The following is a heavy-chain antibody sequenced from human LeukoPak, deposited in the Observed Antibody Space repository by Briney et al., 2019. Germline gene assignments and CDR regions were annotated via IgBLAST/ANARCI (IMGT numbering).Heavy chain of an antibody. J-gene: IGHJ4*02. CDR1: GFTFRNAS. CDR3: TTDVFAPYDSSVKSY. D-gene: IGHD3-22*01. CDR2: IKSKTDGGTT. V-gene: IGHV3-15*01. Sequence: GGSLRLSCAASGFTFRNASMSWVRQAPGKGLEWVGRIKSKTDGGTTDYAAPVKGRFTISRDDSKNTLYLQMNSLKTEDTAVYYCTTDVFAPYDSSVKSYWGQGTLVTVSS.